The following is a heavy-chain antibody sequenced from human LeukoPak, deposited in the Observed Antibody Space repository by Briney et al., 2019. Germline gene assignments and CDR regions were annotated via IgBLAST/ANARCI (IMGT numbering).Heavy chain of an antibody. CDR2: IKSKTDGGTT. Sequence: GGSLRLSCAASGFTFNNAWTSWARQAPGKGLEWVGRIKSKTDGGTTDYAAPVKGRFTISRDDSKNMVYLQMNSLKTEDTAVYYCTTAGEQWLFYWGQGTLVTVSS. V-gene: IGHV3-15*01. J-gene: IGHJ4*02. CDR1: GFTFNNAW. D-gene: IGHD6-19*01. CDR3: TTAGEQWLFY.